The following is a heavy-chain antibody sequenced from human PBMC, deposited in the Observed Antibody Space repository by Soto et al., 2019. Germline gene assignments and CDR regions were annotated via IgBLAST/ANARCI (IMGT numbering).Heavy chain of an antibody. V-gene: IGHV4-39*01. D-gene: IGHD2-15*01. CDR3: ARLGYCSGGSCSSKSPVDV. CDR2: IYYSGST. CDR1: GGSISSSSYY. J-gene: IGHJ6*04. Sequence: SETLSLTCTVSGGSISSSSYYWGWIRQRPGKGLEWIGSIYYSGSTYYNPSLKSRVTISVDTSKNQFSPKLSSVTAADTAVYYCARLGYCSGGSCSSKSPVDVWGKGTTVTVSS.